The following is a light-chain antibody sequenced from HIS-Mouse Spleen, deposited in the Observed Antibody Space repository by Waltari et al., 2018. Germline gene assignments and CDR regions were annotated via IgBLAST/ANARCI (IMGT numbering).Light chain of an antibody. CDR2: AAS. CDR3: QQANSFPPLT. J-gene: IGKJ4*01. CDR1: QGISSW. V-gene: IGKV1-12*01. Sequence: DIQMTQSPSSVSASVGDRVTITCRASQGISSWVAWYQQKTGKAPKLLIYAASSLQSGVPSRFSGSGSGTDFTLTISRLQPEDFATYYCQQANSFPPLTFGGGTKVEIK.